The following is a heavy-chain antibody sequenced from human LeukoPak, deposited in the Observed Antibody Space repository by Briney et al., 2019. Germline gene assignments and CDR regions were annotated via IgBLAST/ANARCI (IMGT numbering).Heavy chain of an antibody. D-gene: IGHD3-22*01. J-gene: IGHJ4*02. CDR3: ARGTYYYDSANQKFDH. CDR2: IKQDGSEK. V-gene: IGHV3-7*01. Sequence: PGGSLRLSCAASGFTFSSYWMSWVRQAPGKGLEWVANIKQDGSEKYYVDSVKGRFTISRDNAKNSLYLQMNSLRAEDTAVYYCARGTYYYDSANQKFDHWGQGTLVTVSS. CDR1: GFTFSSYW.